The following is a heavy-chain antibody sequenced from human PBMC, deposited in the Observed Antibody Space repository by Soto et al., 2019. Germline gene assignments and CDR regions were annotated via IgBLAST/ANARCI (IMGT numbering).Heavy chain of an antibody. CDR1: GGIFTNNA. Sequence: QVQVVQSGAEVKKPGSSVKVSCKVSGGIFTNNAISWVRQAPGQGLEWLGGVIPLFDTAYYAQIFRGRLRISADGATTTASMELSGVTSADTAVYFCATGGHKYGYNIYHGRDVWGQGTTVTVS. CDR2: VIPLFDTA. V-gene: IGHV1-69*01. CDR3: ATGGHKYGYNIYHGRDV. J-gene: IGHJ6*02. D-gene: IGHD5-18*01.